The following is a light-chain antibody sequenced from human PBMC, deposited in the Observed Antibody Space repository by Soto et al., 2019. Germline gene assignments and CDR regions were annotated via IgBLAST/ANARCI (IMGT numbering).Light chain of an antibody. CDR1: SSNIGTGYD. Sequence: QSVLTQPPSVSGAPGQRVTISCTGSSSNIGTGYDVQWYQQLPGTAPKLLIYYNNNRPSGVPDRFSASKSGTSASLAITGLQAEDEADYYCQSYDSSPGSCIFGGGTKLTVL. V-gene: IGLV1-40*01. CDR3: QSYDSSPGSCI. CDR2: YNN. J-gene: IGLJ2*01.